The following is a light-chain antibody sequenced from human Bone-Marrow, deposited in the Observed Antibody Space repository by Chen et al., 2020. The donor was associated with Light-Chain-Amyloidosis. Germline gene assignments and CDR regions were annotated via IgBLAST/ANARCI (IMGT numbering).Light chain of an antibody. J-gene: IGKJ2*02. CDR3: QQSYSTPRT. CDR1: QRISGY. V-gene: IGKV1-39*01. CDR2: AAS. Sequence: DIQMTQSPSSLSASVGDRFTITCRTSQRISGYLNWYQHRPGEAPKLLIYAASSLQSGVPSRFSGSGSGTDFTLTISSLQPEDFANYCCQQSYSTPRTFGQGTKLEI.